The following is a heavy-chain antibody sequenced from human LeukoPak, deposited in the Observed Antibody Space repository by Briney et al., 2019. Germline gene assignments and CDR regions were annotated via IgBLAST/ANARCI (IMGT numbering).Heavy chain of an antibody. J-gene: IGHJ4*02. CDR2: INHSGST. CDR3: ASGYCSSTSCYPKVDY. Sequence: SETLSLTCAVYGGSFSGYYWSWIRQPPGKGLEWIGEINHSGSTNCNPSLKSRVTISVDTSKNQFSLKLSSVTAADTAVYYCASGYCSSTSCYPKVDYWGQGTLVTVSS. D-gene: IGHD2-2*01. V-gene: IGHV4-34*01. CDR1: GGSFSGYY.